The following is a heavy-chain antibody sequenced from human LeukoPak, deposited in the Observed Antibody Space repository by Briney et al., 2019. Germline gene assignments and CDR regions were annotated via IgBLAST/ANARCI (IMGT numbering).Heavy chain of an antibody. CDR2: ISGSGGST. Sequence: GGSLRLSCAASGFTFSSYAMSWVRQAPGKGLEWVSAISGSGGSTYYADSVKGRFTISRDNSKNTLYLQMNSLRSDDTAVYYCARVSFISSSTSWNYYGMDVWGQGTTVTVSS. J-gene: IGHJ6*02. CDR1: GFTFSSYA. D-gene: IGHD2-2*01. CDR3: ARVSFISSSTSWNYYGMDV. V-gene: IGHV3-23*01.